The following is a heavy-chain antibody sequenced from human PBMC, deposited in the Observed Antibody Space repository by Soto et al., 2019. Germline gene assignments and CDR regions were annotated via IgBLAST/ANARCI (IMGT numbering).Heavy chain of an antibody. V-gene: IGHV4-59*01. CDR3: ARGKIVGP. CDR1: GGSISTYY. D-gene: IGHD3-16*02. CDR2: IHYSGST. Sequence: QVQLQESGPGLVKPSETLSLTCTVSGGSISTYYWSWIRQPPGKGLEWICYIHYSGSTNFNPSLKSRVTMSVDTSRNQFSLKLSSVTAADTAVYYCARGKIVGPWGQGTLVTVSS. J-gene: IGHJ5*02.